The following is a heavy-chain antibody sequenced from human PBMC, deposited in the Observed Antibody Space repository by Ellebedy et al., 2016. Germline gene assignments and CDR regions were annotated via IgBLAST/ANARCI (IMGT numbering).Heavy chain of an antibody. CDR2: ISSSRSYI. D-gene: IGHD6-19*01. J-gene: IGHJ4*02. CDR3: ARCTAWDSGWCAFFEY. V-gene: IGHV3-23*01. Sequence: GGSLRLSXAASGFTFDTYAMNWVRQAPGKGLEWVSSISSSRSYIYYADSVKGRFIISRDISKNSLFLQMDSLRAEDTAVYYCARCTAWDSGWCAFFEYWGQGTLVTVSS. CDR1: GFTFDTYA.